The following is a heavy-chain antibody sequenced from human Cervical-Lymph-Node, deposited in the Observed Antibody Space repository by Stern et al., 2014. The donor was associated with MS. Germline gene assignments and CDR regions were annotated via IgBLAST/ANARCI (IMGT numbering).Heavy chain of an antibody. J-gene: IGHJ4*02. Sequence: EVQLVESGGGLVKPGGSLRLSCAASRLPFTTYSMSWVRQAPGKGLEWVSSISSNSDYKDYAGSVKGRFTISRDNAKNSLFLQMNRLRAEDTAVYYCATKKSIFGASFDYWGQGVLVTVSS. D-gene: IGHD3-3*01. CDR2: ISSNSDYK. V-gene: IGHV3-21*01. CDR3: ATKKSIFGASFDY. CDR1: RLPFTTYS.